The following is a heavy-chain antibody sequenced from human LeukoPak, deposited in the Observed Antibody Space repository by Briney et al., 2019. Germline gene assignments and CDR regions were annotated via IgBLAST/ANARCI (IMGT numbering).Heavy chain of an antibody. CDR2: ISWNSGSI. D-gene: IGHD4-17*01. CDR1: GFTFDDYA. V-gene: IGHV3-9*01. CDR3: AKAEGYGAPSLYYYYYGMDV. Sequence: PGRSLRLSCAASGFTFDDYAMHWVRHAPGKGLEWVSGISWNSGSIGYADSVKGRFTISRDNAKNSLYLQMNSLRAEDTALYYCAKAEGYGAPSLYYYYYGMDVWGQGTTVTVSS. J-gene: IGHJ6*02.